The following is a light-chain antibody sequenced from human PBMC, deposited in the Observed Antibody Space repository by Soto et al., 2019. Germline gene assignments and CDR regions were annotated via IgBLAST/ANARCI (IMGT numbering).Light chain of an antibody. CDR1: QSVGRN. V-gene: IGKV3-15*01. CDR3: QQYNHWPPLT. CDR2: GAS. J-gene: IGKJ4*01. Sequence: EIVMTQSPATLSVSPGERATLSCRASQSVGRNLAWYQQKPGQAPRLLIYGASTRATGIPARFSGSGSGTEFTLTLSSLQSDDFAIYSCQQYNHWPPLTFGGGTKVEIK.